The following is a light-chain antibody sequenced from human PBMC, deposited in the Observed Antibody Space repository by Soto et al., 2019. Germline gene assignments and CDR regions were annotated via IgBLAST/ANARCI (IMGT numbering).Light chain of an antibody. CDR3: LQHNSYPLT. J-gene: IGKJ4*01. CDR2: AAS. CDR1: QTIMTY. Sequence: DIQMTQSPSSLSASVGDEVTITCRASQTIMTYLNWYQQKPGEAPKRLIYAASSLQSGVPSRFSGSGSGTEFTLTISSLQPEDFATYYCLQHNSYPLTFGGGTKVDIK. V-gene: IGKV1-17*01.